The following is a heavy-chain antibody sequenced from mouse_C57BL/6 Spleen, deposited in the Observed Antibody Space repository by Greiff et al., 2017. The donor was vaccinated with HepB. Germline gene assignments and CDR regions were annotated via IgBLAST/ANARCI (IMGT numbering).Heavy chain of an antibody. CDR1: GFTFSSYT. D-gene: IGHD1-1*01. CDR3: ARQGYYGSPYWYFDV. V-gene: IGHV5-9*01. CDR2: ISGGGGNT. J-gene: IGHJ1*03. Sequence: EVMLVESGGGLVKPGGSLKLSCAASGFTFSSYTMSWVRQTPEKRLEWVATISGGGGNTYYPDSVKGRFPISRDNAKNTLYLQMSSLRSEDTALYYCARQGYYGSPYWYFDVWGTGTTVTVSS.